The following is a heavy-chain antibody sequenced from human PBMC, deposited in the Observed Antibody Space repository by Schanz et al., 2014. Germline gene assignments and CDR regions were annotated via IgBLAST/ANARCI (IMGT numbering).Heavy chain of an antibody. CDR1: GFTVRTFA. CDR2: IWYDGSNE. D-gene: IGHD5-18*01. V-gene: IGHV3-33*08. CDR3: AKYGGGYSYGFVEY. Sequence: AQLLEPGGGLVQPGGSLRLSCAASGFTVRTFAMDWVRQAAGKGLEWVALIWYDGSNEYYADSVKGRFTISRDNPKKTLYLQMNSLRAEDTAVYYCAKYGGGYSYGFVEYWGQGILVTVSS. J-gene: IGHJ4*02.